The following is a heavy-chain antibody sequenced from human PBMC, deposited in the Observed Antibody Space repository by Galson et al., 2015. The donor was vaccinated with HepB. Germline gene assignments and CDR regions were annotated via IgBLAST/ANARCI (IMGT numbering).Heavy chain of an antibody. CDR1: GGTFSGYT. CDR2: IIPILGIA. Sequence: SVKVSCKASGGTFSGYTISWVRQAPGQGLEWMGRIIPILGIANYAQKFQGRVTITADKSTSTAYMELSSLRSEDTAVYYCASGSQYDSSGYYRVTDAFDIWGQGTMVTVSS. J-gene: IGHJ3*02. D-gene: IGHD3-22*01. CDR3: ASGSQYDSSGYYRVTDAFDI. V-gene: IGHV1-69*02.